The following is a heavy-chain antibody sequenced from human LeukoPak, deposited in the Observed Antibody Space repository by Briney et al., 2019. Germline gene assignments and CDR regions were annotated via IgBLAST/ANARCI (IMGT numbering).Heavy chain of an antibody. CDR2: IYHSGTT. V-gene: IGHV4-39*07. CDR3: ARADIAVAGTNFDY. Sequence: SETLSLTCIVSGDSISNSNLYWGWIRQPPGKGLEWIGSIYHSGTTYYNPSLKSRVTISVDTSKNQFSLKLNSVTAADTAIYYCARADIAVAGTNFDYWGQGTLVTVSS. D-gene: IGHD6-19*01. J-gene: IGHJ4*02. CDR1: GDSISNSNLY.